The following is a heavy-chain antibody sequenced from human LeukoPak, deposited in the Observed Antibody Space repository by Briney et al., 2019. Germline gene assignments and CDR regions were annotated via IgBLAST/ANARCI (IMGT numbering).Heavy chain of an antibody. J-gene: IGHJ4*02. V-gene: IGHV1-24*01. D-gene: IGHD1-26*01. Sequence: ASVKVSCKVSGYTLTELSMHWVRQAPGKGLEWMGGFDPEDGETIYAQKFQGRFTMTRDTSISTAYMELSGLTSDDTAVYYCARLVVGGGSYFNYWGQGTLVTVSS. CDR1: GYTLTELS. CDR2: FDPEDGET. CDR3: ARLVVGGGSYFNY.